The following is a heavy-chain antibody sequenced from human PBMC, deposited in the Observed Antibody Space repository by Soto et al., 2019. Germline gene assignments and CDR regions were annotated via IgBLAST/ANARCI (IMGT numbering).Heavy chain of an antibody. V-gene: IGHV4-4*02. J-gene: IGHJ4*02. CDR2: IYHAGST. D-gene: IGHD1-26*01. Sequence: PSETLSLTCSVSGGSITNSNWWTWVRLPPAKGLEWIGDIYHAGSTKYNPSLERRVTISVDTSKNRFALTLTSVTAADTAVYFCARGPPIVGNTTPLDSWGRGTLVT. CDR3: ARGPPIVGNTTPLDS. CDR1: GGSITNSNW.